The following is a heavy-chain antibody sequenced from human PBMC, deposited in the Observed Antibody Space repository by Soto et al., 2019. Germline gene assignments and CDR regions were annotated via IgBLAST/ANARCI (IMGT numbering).Heavy chain of an antibody. CDR2: ISGSGGRT. J-gene: IGHJ4*02. CDR1: GFTYSSYA. V-gene: IGHV3-23*01. CDR3: AKGTAVAGTDYDY. D-gene: IGHD6-19*01. Sequence: GGSLRLSCAASGFTYSSYAMSWVRQAPGKGLEWVSAISGSGGRTYYVDSVKGRFSISRDNSNNTLFLQMNSLRAEDTAVYYCAKGTAVAGTDYDYWGQGTLVTVSS.